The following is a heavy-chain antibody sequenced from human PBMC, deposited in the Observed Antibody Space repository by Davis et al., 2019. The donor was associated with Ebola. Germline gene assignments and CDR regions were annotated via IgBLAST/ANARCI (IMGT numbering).Heavy chain of an antibody. V-gene: IGHV3-23*01. CDR2: ISGSGSST. CDR3: TRSWDGSDFYPDFDC. D-gene: IGHD3-22*01. Sequence: GESLKISCAVSGLTFSSYAMTWVRQAPGKGLEWVSVISGSGSSTYHADSVKGRFTISRDNAKNSLYLQMDSLRAEDTAVYYCTRSWDGSDFYPDFDCWGQGTQVTVSS. CDR1: GLTFSSYA. J-gene: IGHJ4*02.